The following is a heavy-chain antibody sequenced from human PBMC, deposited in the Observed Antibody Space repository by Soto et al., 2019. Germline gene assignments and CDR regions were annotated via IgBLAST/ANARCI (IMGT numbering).Heavy chain of an antibody. CDR2: INGRGFKT. Sequence: GGSLRLSCAASGFTFSTYAMNWVRQAPGRGLEWVSAINGRGFKTYYADSVKGRFTISRDNSKNTLYLQMNSLRVEDTAIYYCAKEDFGDFDIWGQGTMVTV. V-gene: IGHV3-23*01. CDR3: AKEDFGDFDI. D-gene: IGHD4-17*01. J-gene: IGHJ3*02. CDR1: GFTFSTYA.